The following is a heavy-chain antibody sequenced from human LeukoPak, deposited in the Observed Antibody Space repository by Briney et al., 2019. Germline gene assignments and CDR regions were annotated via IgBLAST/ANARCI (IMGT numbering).Heavy chain of an antibody. Sequence: GGSLRLSCAASGFTFSSYAMHWVRQAPGKGLEYVSAISSNGGSTYYANSVKGRFTISRDNSKNTLYLQMNSLRAEDTAVYYCAKARSIWFGDFDYWGQGTLVTVSS. CDR1: GFTFSSYA. V-gene: IGHV3-64*01. CDR3: AKARSIWFGDFDY. J-gene: IGHJ4*02. CDR2: ISSNGGST. D-gene: IGHD3-10*01.